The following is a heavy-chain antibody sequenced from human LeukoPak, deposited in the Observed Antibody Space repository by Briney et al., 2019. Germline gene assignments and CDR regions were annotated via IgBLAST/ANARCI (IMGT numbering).Heavy chain of an antibody. CDR3: ARDRTGQLVPFDI. D-gene: IGHD6-6*01. J-gene: IGHJ3*02. CDR2: ISSSSSYI. Sequence: GGSLRLSCAASGFTFSSYSTNWVRQAPGKGLEWVSSISSSSSYIYYADSVKGRFTISRDNAKNSLYLQMNSLRAEDTAVYYCARDRTGQLVPFDIWGQGTMVTVSS. CDR1: GFTFSSYS. V-gene: IGHV3-21*01.